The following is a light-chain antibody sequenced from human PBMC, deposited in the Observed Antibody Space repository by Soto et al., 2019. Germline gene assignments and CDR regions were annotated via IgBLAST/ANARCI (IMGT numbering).Light chain of an antibody. J-gene: IGKJ1*01. CDR3: RQYGSAPWT. Sequence: EIVLTPSPGTLSLSPGERATLSCRASQSVSSSYLAWYQQKPGQAPRLLIYGASSRATRIPDRFSGSGSGTDFTLAISRREPEDFAVYYCRQYGSAPWTFGQGNKVEI. CDR1: QSVSSSY. V-gene: IGKV3-20*01. CDR2: GAS.